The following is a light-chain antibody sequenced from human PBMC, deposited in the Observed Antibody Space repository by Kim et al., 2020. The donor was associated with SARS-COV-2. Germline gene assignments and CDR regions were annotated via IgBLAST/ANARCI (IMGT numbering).Light chain of an antibody. CDR3: QQRSDWWT. Sequence: EIVMTQSPATLSLPPGERATLSCRASQSISSYLAWYQQKPGQAPRLLIYNASKRATDIPDRFSGSGSGTDFTLTISSLEPEDFAVYYCQQRSDWWTFGQGTKVDIK. CDR1: QSISSY. J-gene: IGKJ1*01. V-gene: IGKV3-11*01. CDR2: NAS.